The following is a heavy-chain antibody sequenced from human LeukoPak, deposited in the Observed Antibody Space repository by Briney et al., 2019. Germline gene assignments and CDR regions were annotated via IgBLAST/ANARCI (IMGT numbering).Heavy chain of an antibody. J-gene: IGHJ4*02. CDR1: GYTFTGYY. CDR2: INPSGGST. V-gene: IGHV1-46*01. Sequence: ASVKVSCKASGYTFTGYYMHWVRQAPGQGLEWMGRINPSGGSTSYAQKFQGRVTMTRDTSMSTVYLELSSLRSEDTAVYYCARAYSTSSPFDYWGQGTLVTVSS. CDR3: ARAYSTSSPFDY. D-gene: IGHD6-6*01.